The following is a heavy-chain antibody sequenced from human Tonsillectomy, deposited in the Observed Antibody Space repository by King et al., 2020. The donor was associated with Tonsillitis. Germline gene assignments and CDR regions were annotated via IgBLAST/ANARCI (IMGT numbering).Heavy chain of an antibody. V-gene: IGHV3-30*04. CDR2: ISYDGRNE. CDR1: GFTFSNYA. D-gene: IGHD4-17*01. J-gene: IGHJ4*02. CDR3: ARDSDYGDYGFDY. Sequence: QLVQSGGGVVQPGRSLRLSCAASGFTFSNYAMHWVRQAPGKGLEWVAVISYDGRNEYYADSVKGRFTISRDKSKNTLYLQMNSLRAEDTAVYYCARDSDYGDYGFDYWGQGTLVTVSS.